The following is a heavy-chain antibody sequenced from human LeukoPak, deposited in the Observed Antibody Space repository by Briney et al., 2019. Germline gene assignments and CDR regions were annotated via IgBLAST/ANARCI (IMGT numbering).Heavy chain of an antibody. V-gene: IGHV4-39*01. CDR1: GVSISSSNSY. CDR2: IYYSGST. J-gene: IGHJ4*02. Sequence: SETLSLTCTVSGVSISSSNSYWGWIRQPPGKGLEWIGSIYYSGSTYYNPSLKSRVTISVDTSKNQFSLKLSSVTAADTAVYYCARHEVDMLPLYGSGTAHFDYWGQGTLVTVSS. CDR3: ARHEVDMLPLYGSGTAHFDY. D-gene: IGHD3-10*01.